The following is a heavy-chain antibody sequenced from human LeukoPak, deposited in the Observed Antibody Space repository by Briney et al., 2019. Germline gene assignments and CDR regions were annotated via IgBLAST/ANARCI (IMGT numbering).Heavy chain of an antibody. D-gene: IGHD4-17*01. CDR3: ARENDYGEYAGYFDY. V-gene: IGHV3-21*01. CDR1: GVTFSSYG. Sequence: GGSLRLSCAASGVTFSSYGMTRVRQAPGKGLEWVSSISASSSYIYYADSVKGRFTISRDNAKNSLNLQMNSLRAEDTAVYYCARENDYGEYAGYFDYWGQGTQVTVSS. CDR2: ISASSSYI. J-gene: IGHJ4*02.